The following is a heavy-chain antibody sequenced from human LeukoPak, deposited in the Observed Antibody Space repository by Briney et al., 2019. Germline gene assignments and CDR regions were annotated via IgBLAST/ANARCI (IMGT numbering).Heavy chain of an antibody. J-gene: IGHJ4*02. V-gene: IGHV3-23*01. D-gene: IGHD3-3*01. CDR2: ISGSGGST. Sequence: PGGSLRLSCAASGFTFSSYAMSWVRQAPGKGLEWVSAISGSGGSTYYADSVKGRFTISRDDSKNTLYLQMNSLGAEDTAVYYCAKGATYDDFWSGYFYYFDYWGQGTLVTVSS. CDR3: AKGATYDDFWSGYFYYFDY. CDR1: GFTFSSYA.